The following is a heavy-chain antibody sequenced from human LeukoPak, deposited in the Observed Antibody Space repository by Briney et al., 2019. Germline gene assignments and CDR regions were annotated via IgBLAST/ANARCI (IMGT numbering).Heavy chain of an antibody. CDR1: GDSISSYY. D-gene: IGHD2-2*01. V-gene: IGHV4-59*12. J-gene: IGHJ4*02. CDR3: ARDYCSSTSCYGSLFDY. Sequence: SETLSLTCTVSGDSISSYYWSWIRQPPGKGLEGIGYIYYSGSTNYNPSLKSRVTISVDTSKNQFSLKLSSVTAADTAVYYCARDYCSSTSCYGSLFDYWGQGVLVTVSS. CDR2: IYYSGST.